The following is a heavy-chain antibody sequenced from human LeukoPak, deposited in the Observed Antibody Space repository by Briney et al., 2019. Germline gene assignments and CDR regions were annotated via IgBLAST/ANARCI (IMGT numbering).Heavy chain of an antibody. D-gene: IGHD3-22*01. J-gene: IGHJ5*02. CDR3: ANGGTYSSGP. Sequence: GGSLRLSCAASGFTFSSYAMHWVRQAPGKGLEWVSGISWNSGSIGYADSVKGRFTISRDNAKNSLYLQMNSLRAEDTAVYYCANGGTYSSGPWGQGTLVTVSS. CDR1: GFTFSSYA. V-gene: IGHV3-9*01. CDR2: ISWNSGSI.